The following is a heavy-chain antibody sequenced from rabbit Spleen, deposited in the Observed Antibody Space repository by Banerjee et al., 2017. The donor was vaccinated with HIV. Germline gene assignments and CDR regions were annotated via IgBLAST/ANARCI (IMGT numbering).Heavy chain of an antibody. CDR3: ARGRWVGNDYPLTRLDF. CDR2: IDGGSSGST. Sequence: QEQLEESGGDLVKPGASLTLTCTASGFSFSNTHCMCWVRQAPGKGLEWIACIDGGSSGSTYYASWAKGRFTISKTSSTTVTLQLNSLTDADTATYFCARGRWVGNDYPLTRLDFWGPGTLVTVS. J-gene: IGHJ3*01. D-gene: IGHD2-1*01. V-gene: IGHV1S45*01. CDR1: GFSFSNTHC.